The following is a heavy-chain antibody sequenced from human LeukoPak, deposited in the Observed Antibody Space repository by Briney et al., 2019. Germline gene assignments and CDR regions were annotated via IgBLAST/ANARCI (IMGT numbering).Heavy chain of an antibody. D-gene: IGHD2-2*02. CDR2: INHSGNT. V-gene: IGHV4-34*01. Sequence: PSETLSLTCAVYGGSLSGFYWSWIRQPPGKGLEWIGEINHSGNTKYNPSLESRVTISVETSNNQFSLELSSVTAADTAVYYCTRSRERYCTSGSCYIDLQARWGQGTLVTVSS. CDR1: GGSLSGFY. CDR3: TRSRERYCTSGSCYIDLQAR. J-gene: IGHJ4*02.